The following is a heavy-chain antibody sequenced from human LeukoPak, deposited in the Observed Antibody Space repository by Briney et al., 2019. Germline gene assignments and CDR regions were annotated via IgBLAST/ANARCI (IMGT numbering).Heavy chain of an antibody. CDR3: ARGFDYYDSSGYNSDAFDI. CDR2: INPNSGGT. J-gene: IGHJ3*02. Sequence: GASVKVSCKASGYTFTGYYMHWVRQAPGQGLEWMGWINPNSGGTNYAQKFQGRVTMTRDTSISTAYMELSRLRSDDTAVYYCARGFDYYDSSGYNSDAFDIWGQGTMVTVSS. D-gene: IGHD3-22*01. V-gene: IGHV1-2*02. CDR1: GYTFTGYY.